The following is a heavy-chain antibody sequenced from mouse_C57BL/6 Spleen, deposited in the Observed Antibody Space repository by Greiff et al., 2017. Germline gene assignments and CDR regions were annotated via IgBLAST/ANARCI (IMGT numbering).Heavy chain of an antibody. J-gene: IGHJ4*01. D-gene: IGHD2-5*01. V-gene: IGHV1-81*01. CDR1: GYTFTSYG. CDR3: ASYYSNYGEDY. Sequence: VQLQQSGAELARPGASVKLSCKASGYTFTSYGISWVKQRTGQGLEWIGEIYPRSGNTYYNEKFKGKATLTADKSSSTASMELRSLTSEDSAVYFCASYYSNYGEDYWGQGTSVTVSS. CDR2: IYPRSGNT.